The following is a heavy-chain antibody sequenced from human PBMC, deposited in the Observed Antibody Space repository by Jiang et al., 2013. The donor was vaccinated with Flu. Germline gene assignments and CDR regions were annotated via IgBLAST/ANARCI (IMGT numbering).Heavy chain of an antibody. Sequence: SGAEVKKTGSSVKVSCKASGYTFTYRYLHWVRQAPGQALEWMGWITPFNGNTNYAQKFQDRVTITRDRSMSTAYMELSSLRSEDTAMYYCASLMDVWDPGAFDIWGQGTMVTVSS. CDR3: ASLMDVWDPGAFDI. J-gene: IGHJ3*02. V-gene: IGHV1-45*02. CDR1: GYTFTYRY. D-gene: IGHD3-16*01. CDR2: ITPFNGNT.